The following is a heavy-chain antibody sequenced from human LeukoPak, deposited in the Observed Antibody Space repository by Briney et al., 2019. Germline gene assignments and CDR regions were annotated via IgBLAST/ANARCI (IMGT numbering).Heavy chain of an antibody. D-gene: IGHD4-23*01. CDR1: GGSISTYY. J-gene: IGHJ5*02. CDR2: IYYSGST. CDR3: AREGVTHNWFDP. Sequence: PSETLSLTCTVSGGSISTYYGSWIRQPPGKGLEWIGYIYYSGSTNYNPSLKSRGTISVDTYKNQFSLKLSSVTAADTAVYYCAREGVTHNWFDPWGQGTLVTVSS. V-gene: IGHV4-59*01.